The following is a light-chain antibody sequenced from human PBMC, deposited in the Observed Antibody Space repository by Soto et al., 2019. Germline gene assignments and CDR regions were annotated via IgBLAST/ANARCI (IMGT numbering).Light chain of an antibody. CDR2: GVT. CDR3: SSFTSNRIYV. J-gene: IGLJ1*01. CDR1: HNDIGTYDY. Sequence: QPVLTQPTSVSGSPGRSITISCTGNHNDIGTYDYVSWYQQHPGRAPRLLIHGVTTRPSGISGRFSASMSGLTASLTISGLQPEDEADYYCSSFTSNRIYVFGPGTRAPS. V-gene: IGLV2-14*03.